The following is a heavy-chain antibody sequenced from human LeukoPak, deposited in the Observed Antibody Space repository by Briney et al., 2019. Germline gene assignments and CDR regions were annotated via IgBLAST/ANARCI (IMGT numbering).Heavy chain of an antibody. CDR3: ASLSTVTTGY. CDR1: GGTFSSYA. CDR2: IIPIFGTA. D-gene: IGHD4-11*01. V-gene: IGHV1-69*13. Sequence: GASVKVSCKASGGTFSSYAISWVRQAPGQGLEWMGGIIPIFGTANYAQKFQGRVTITADESTSTAYMELSSLRSGDTAVYYCASLSTVTTGYWGQGTLVTVSS. J-gene: IGHJ4*02.